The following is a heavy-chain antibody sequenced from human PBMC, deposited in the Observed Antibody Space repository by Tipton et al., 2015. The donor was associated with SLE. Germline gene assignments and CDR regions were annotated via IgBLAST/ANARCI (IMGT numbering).Heavy chain of an antibody. V-gene: IGHV4-39*07. CDR2: IYYSGNP. Sequence: TLSLTCTVSGGSISSSSYYWGWIRQPPGKGLEWIGSIYYSGNPYYNPSLKSRVTISVDTSKNQFSLKLSSVTAADTAVYYWARRLVAAANDWYFGLWGRGPLVTVSS. J-gene: IGHJ2*01. D-gene: IGHD2-2*01. CDR1: GGSISSSSYY. CDR3: ARRLVAAANDWYFGL.